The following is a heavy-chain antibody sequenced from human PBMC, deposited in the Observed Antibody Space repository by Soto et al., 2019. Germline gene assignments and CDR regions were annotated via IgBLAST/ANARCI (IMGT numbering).Heavy chain of an antibody. J-gene: IGHJ6*02. CDR3: ARVGLRCSSTSCYIDYGMDV. Sequence: ASVKVSGKASGYPFTGYYMHWVRQAPGQGLEWMGWINPNSGGTNYAQKFQGRVTMTRDSSISTAYVELSRLRPDDTAVYYCARVGLRCSSTSCYIDYGMDVWGQGTTVTVSS. CDR1: GYPFTGYY. V-gene: IGHV1-2*02. CDR2: INPNSGGT. D-gene: IGHD2-2*02.